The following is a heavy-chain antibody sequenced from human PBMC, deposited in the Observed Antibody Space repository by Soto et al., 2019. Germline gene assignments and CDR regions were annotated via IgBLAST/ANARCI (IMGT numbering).Heavy chain of an antibody. Sequence: EVQLVESGGGLVKPGGSLRLSCAASGFTFSNSWMNWVRQAPGKGLEWVGRIKSKTDGGTTDYAAPVKGRFTISSDASKNTLYLQMNSLKTEVTAVYYCTTDLGELAARRYYSYGMDVWGQGTTVTVSS. D-gene: IGHD6-6*01. J-gene: IGHJ6*02. V-gene: IGHV3-15*07. CDR2: IKSKTDGGTT. CDR3: TTDLGELAARRYYSYGMDV. CDR1: GFTFSNSW.